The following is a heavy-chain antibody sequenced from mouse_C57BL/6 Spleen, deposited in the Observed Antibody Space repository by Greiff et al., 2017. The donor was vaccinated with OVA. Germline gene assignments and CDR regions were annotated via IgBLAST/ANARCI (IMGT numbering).Heavy chain of an antibody. D-gene: IGHD2-4*01. Sequence: VQLQQSGPELVKPGASVKISCKASGYTFTDYYMNWVKQSHGKSLEWIGDINPNNGGTSYNQKFKGKATLTVDKSSSTAYMELRSLTSEDSAVYYCATRRVNDYYFDYWGQGTTLTVSS. CDR1: GYTFTDYY. CDR3: ATRRVNDYYFDY. V-gene: IGHV1-26*01. J-gene: IGHJ2*01. CDR2: INPNNGGT.